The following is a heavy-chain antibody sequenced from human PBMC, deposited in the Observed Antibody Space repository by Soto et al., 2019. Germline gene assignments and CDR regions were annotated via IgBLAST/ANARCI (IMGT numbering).Heavy chain of an antibody. J-gene: IGHJ4*02. CDR1: GGTFSSYT. Sequence: SVKVSCKASGGTFSSYTISWVRQAPGQGLEWMGRIIPILGIANYAQKFQGRVTITADKSTSTAYMELSSLRSEDTAVYYCARGLPGSSSWYGLYFDYWGQGTLVTVSS. CDR2: IIPILGIA. V-gene: IGHV1-69*02. CDR3: ARGLPGSSSWYGLYFDY. D-gene: IGHD6-13*01.